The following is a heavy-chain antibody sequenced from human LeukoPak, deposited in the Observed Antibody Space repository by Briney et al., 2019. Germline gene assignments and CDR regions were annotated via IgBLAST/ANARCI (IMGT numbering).Heavy chain of an antibody. CDR2: IIPIFGTA. Sequence: SVKVSCKASGGTFSSYAISWVRQAPGQGLEWMGGIIPIFGTANYAQKFQGRVTITTDESTSTAYMELSSLRSEDTAVYYCARDSPYYYGSDDAFDIWGQGTMVTVSS. CDR3: ARDSPYYYGSDDAFDI. D-gene: IGHD3-10*01. J-gene: IGHJ3*02. CDR1: GGTFSSYA. V-gene: IGHV1-69*05.